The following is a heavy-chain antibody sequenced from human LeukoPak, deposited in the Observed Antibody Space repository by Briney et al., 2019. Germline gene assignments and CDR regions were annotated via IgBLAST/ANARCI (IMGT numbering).Heavy chain of an antibody. D-gene: IGHD3-16*02. Sequence: GVLRLSCAASGFTVSSNYMSWVRQAPGKGLEWVSVIYSGGSTDYAAPVKGRFTISRDDSKNTLYLQMNSLKTEDTAVYYCTTDPSLRLGELSLYLSLGGWDYFDYWGQGTLVTVSS. V-gene: IGHV3-53*01. CDR3: TTDPSLRLGELSLYLSLGGWDYFDY. CDR1: GFTVSSNY. J-gene: IGHJ4*02. CDR2: IYSGGST.